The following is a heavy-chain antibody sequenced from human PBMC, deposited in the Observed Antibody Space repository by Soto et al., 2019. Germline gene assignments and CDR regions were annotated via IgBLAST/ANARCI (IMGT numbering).Heavy chain of an antibody. CDR1: GFTFSNYE. V-gene: IGHV3-48*03. CDR3: ARDQYYGSGTYDY. CDR2: ISSSGSTI. Sequence: VQLVESGGGVVQPGRSLRLSCAASGFTFSNYEMNWVRQAPGKGLEWVSYISSSGSTIYYADSVKGRFTISRDNAKNSLYLQMNSLRAEDTAVYYCARDQYYGSGTYDYWGQGTLVTVSS. J-gene: IGHJ4*02. D-gene: IGHD3-10*01.